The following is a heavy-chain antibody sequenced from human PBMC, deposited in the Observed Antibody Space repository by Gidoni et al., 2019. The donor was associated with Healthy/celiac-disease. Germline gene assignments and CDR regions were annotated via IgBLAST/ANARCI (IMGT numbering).Heavy chain of an antibody. CDR3: AKGFMVYGGKSAFDI. V-gene: IGHV3-23*01. J-gene: IGHJ3*02. D-gene: IGHD4-17*01. Sequence: EVQLLESGGVLVQPGGSLRLSCAASGFPFSSYAMSWVRQAPGKGLEWVSSISGSGGSTYYADSMKGRFTISRDNSKNTLYLQMNSLRAEDTAVYYCAKGFMVYGGKSAFDIWGQGTMVTVSS. CDR2: ISGSGGST. CDR1: GFPFSSYA.